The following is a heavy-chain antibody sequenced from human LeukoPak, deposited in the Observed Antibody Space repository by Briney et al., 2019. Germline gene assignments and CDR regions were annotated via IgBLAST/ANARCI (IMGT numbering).Heavy chain of an antibody. J-gene: IGHJ6*02. D-gene: IGHD5-18*01. CDR3: ARQYSYGPVYVMDV. CDR1: GYSFSDYW. CDR2: IYPGDSDT. Sequence: GESLKISCKGSGYSFSDYWIAWVRQLPGKGLEWMGIIYPGDSDTRYSPSFQGQVTISADKSINTAYLQWRSLKASDSAMYYCARQYSYGPVYVMDVWGQGTTVTVSS. V-gene: IGHV5-51*01.